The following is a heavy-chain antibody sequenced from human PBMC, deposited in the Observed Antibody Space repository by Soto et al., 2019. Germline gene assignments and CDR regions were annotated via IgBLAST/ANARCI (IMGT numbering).Heavy chain of an antibody. D-gene: IGHD3-3*01. Sequence: SETLSLTCTVSGGSISSSSYYWGWIRQPPGKGLEWIGSIYYSGSTYYNPSLKSRVTISVDTSKNQFSLKLSSVTAEDTAVYYCARHGNYDFWSGYENWFDPWGQGTLVTVSS. J-gene: IGHJ5*02. CDR1: GGSISSSSYY. V-gene: IGHV4-39*01. CDR2: IYYSGST. CDR3: ARHGNYDFWSGYENWFDP.